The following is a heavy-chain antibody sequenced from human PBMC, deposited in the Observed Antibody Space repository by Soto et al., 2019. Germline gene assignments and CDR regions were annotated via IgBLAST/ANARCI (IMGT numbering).Heavy chain of an antibody. V-gene: IGHV3-72*01. Sequence: TGGSLRLSCAASGFTFSDHYMDWVRQAPGKGLEWVGRTRNKANSYTTEYAASVKGRFTISRDDSKNSLYLQMNSLKTEDAAVYYCARERYPITIFGVRDSGMDVWGQGTTVTVS. CDR2: TRNKANSYTT. J-gene: IGHJ6*02. CDR3: ARERYPITIFGVRDSGMDV. D-gene: IGHD3-3*01. CDR1: GFTFSDHY.